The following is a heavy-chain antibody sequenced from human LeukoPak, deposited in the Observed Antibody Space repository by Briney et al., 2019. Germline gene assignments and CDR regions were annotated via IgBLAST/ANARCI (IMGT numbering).Heavy chain of an antibody. CDR3: ARDRFWSGYYYFDY. J-gene: IGHJ4*02. CDR1: GFTFGSYA. CDR2: ISSNGGST. Sequence: PGGSLRLSCAASGFTFGSYAMHWVRQAPGKGLEYVSAISSNGGSTYYANSVKGRFTISRDNSKNTLYLQMGSLRAEDMAVYYCARDRFWSGYYYFDYWGQGTLVTVSS. D-gene: IGHD3-3*01. V-gene: IGHV3-64*01.